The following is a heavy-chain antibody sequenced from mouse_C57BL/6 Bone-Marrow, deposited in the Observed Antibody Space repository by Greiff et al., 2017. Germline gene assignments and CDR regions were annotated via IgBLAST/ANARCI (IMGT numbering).Heavy chain of an antibody. CDR1: GYTFTSYW. Sequence: VQLQQPGAELVRPGSSVKLSCKASGYTFTSYWMHWVKQRPIQGLEWIGNIDPSDSETHYNQKFKDKATLTVDKSSSTAYMPLSSLTSEDSVGYYCARIVDFYWYFDVWGTGTTVTVSS. J-gene: IGHJ1*03. CDR3: ARIVDFYWYFDV. V-gene: IGHV1-52*01. CDR2: IDPSDSET.